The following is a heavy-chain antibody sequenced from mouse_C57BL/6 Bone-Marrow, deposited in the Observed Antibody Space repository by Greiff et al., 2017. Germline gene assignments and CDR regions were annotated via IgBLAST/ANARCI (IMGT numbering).Heavy chain of an antibody. CDR1: GYTFTSYW. Sequence: QVQLQQPGAELVKPGASVKMSCKASGYTFTSYWITWVKQRPGQGLEWIGDIYPTSGRTNYNEKFKSKAILTVDTSSNTAYMQLSSLTSEDSAVFYCAGSGPLGRSFDYWGQGTTLTASS. CDR3: AGSGPLGRSFDY. J-gene: IGHJ2*01. CDR2: IYPTSGRT. D-gene: IGHD4-1*01. V-gene: IGHV1-55*01.